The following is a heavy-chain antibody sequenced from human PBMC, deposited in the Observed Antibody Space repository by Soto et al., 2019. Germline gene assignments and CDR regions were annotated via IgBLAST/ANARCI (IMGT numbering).Heavy chain of an antibody. CDR2: ITWNSGSI. CDR1: GFTFADYG. D-gene: IGHD1-26*01. Sequence: EVQLVESGGGLVQPGRSLRLSCAASGFTFADYGMHWVRQAPGKGLEWVSGITWNSGSIDYADSVKGRFTISRDNANNSLHLQMTSLRAEDTALYYCAKDIIWGGSEDYYYYGMDVWGQGTTVTVSS. CDR3: AKDIIWGGSEDYYYYGMDV. V-gene: IGHV3-9*01. J-gene: IGHJ6*02.